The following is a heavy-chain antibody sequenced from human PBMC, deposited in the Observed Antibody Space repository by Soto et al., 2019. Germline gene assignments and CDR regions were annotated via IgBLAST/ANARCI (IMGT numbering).Heavy chain of an antibody. D-gene: IGHD3-3*01. CDR3: ARERDDFYYMDV. CDR1: GFTVSSNY. V-gene: IGHV3-66*01. Sequence: GGSLRLSCAASGFTVSSNYMSWVRQAPGKGLEWVSVIYSGGSTYYADSVKGRITISRDNSKNTLYLQMNSLRAEDTAVYYCARERDDFYYMDVWGKGTTVTVSS. CDR2: IYSGGST. J-gene: IGHJ6*03.